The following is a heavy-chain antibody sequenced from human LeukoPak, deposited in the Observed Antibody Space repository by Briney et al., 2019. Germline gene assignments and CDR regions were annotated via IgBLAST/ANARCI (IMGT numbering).Heavy chain of an antibody. V-gene: IGHV3-30*03. D-gene: IGHD4/OR15-4a*01. CDR1: GFTFSSYG. J-gene: IGHJ4*02. Sequence: QRWGSLRLSCAASGFTFSSYGMHWVRQAPGKGLEWVAVISYDGSNKYYADSVKGRFTISRDNSKNTLYLQMNSLRAEDTAVYYCARRAGAYSHPYDYWGQGTLVTVSS. CDR3: ARRAGAYSHPYDY. CDR2: ISYDGSNK.